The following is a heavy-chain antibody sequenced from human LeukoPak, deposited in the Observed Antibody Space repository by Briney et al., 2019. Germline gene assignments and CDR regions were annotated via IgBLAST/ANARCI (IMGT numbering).Heavy chain of an antibody. V-gene: IGHV3-64*01. CDR3: AREGTQATEAAIDY. CDR1: GFTFRNYA. CDR2: ISSNGGIT. Sequence: GESLKISCAASGFTFRNYAMHWVRQAPGKGLEYVSAISSNGGITYYGNSVKGRFSISRDNAKNTLHLQMGSLRAEDTAVYYCAREGTQATEAAIDYWGQGALVTVSS. J-gene: IGHJ4*02. D-gene: IGHD6-25*01.